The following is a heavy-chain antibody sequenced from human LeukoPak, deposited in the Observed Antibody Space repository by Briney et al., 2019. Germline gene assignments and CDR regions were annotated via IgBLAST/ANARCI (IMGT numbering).Heavy chain of an antibody. CDR2: IFHTGST. V-gene: IGHV4-4*02. D-gene: IGHD3-3*01. CDR1: GDSISGSNW. Sequence: SGTLSLTCAVSGDSISGSNWWSWVRQPPGKGLEWIGEIFHTGSTNYNPSLKSRVTISVDTSKNQFSLKLSSVTAADTAVYYCARGGSITIFGVGTHNWFDPWGQGTLVTISS. J-gene: IGHJ5*02. CDR3: ARGGSITIFGVGTHNWFDP.